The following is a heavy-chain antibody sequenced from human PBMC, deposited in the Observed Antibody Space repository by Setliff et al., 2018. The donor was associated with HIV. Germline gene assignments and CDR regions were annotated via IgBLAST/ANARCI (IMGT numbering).Heavy chain of an antibody. D-gene: IGHD3-3*01. CDR3: ARSFTCNFWSGLAGDAFDI. V-gene: IGHV4-4*07. CDR1: GGSISSYY. Sequence: PSETLSLTCTVSGGSISSYYWSWIRQPAGKGLEWIGRIYTSGSTNYNPSLKSRVTMSVDTSKNQFSLKLSSVTAADTAVYYCARSFTCNFWSGLAGDAFDIWGQGTMVTVSS. J-gene: IGHJ3*02. CDR2: IYTSGST.